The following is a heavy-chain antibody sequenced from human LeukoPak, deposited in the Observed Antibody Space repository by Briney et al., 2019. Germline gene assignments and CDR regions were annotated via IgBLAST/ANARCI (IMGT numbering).Heavy chain of an antibody. J-gene: IGHJ4*02. CDR2: ISDSGANT. V-gene: IGHV3-23*01. D-gene: IGHD1-7*01. CDR3: ARVNYNWNYYFDY. Sequence: GGSLRLSCAASGFTFSSYAMNWVRQAPGKGLEWVSIISDSGANTYYADSVKGRFTISRDNANNSLYLQMNSLRAEDTALYYCARVNYNWNYYFDYWGQGTLVTVSS. CDR1: GFTFSSYA.